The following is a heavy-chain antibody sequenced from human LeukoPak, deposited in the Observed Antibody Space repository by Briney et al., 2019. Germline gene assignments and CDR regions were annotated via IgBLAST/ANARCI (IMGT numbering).Heavy chain of an antibody. Sequence: SETLSLTCTISGVSISTYYWSWIRQPPGKGLEWIGYIYATGSTNSNPSLRSRVTISLDMSKIQFSLTLTSVTAADTAIYYCARHTGAGGYYYYYYMDVWGKGTTVTISS. CDR3: ARHTGAGGYYYYYYMDV. CDR2: IYATGST. CDR1: GVSISTYY. V-gene: IGHV4-59*01. D-gene: IGHD1-26*01. J-gene: IGHJ6*03.